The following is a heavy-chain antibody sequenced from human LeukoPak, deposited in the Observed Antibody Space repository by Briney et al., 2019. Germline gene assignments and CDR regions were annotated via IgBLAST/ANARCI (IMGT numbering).Heavy chain of an antibody. CDR2: IRIDGSNK. D-gene: IGHD2-2*01. J-gene: IGHJ4*01. CDR3: AKGKCSSTSCYLSYYFDY. Sequence: PGGSLRLSCAASGFTFSDYGMRWVRQAPGKGLEWVAFIRIDGSNKFYADSVKGRFTISRDNSKNTLYLQMNSLRAEDTAVYYCAKGKCSSTSCYLSYYFDYWGQEPWSPSPQ. V-gene: IGHV3-30*02. CDR1: GFTFSDYG.